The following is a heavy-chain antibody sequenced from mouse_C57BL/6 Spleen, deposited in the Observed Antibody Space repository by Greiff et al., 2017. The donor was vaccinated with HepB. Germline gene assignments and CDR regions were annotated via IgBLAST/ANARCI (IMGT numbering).Heavy chain of an antibody. Sequence: EVMLVESGGGLVQPKGSLKLSCAASGFSFNTYAMNWVRQAPGKGLEWVARIRSKSNNYATYYADSVKDRFTISRDDSESMLYLQMNNLKTEDTAMYYCAGSSYWYFDVWGTGTTVTVSS. D-gene: IGHD1-1*01. CDR3: AGSSYWYFDV. CDR2: IRSKSNNYAT. CDR1: GFSFNTYA. J-gene: IGHJ1*03. V-gene: IGHV10-1*01.